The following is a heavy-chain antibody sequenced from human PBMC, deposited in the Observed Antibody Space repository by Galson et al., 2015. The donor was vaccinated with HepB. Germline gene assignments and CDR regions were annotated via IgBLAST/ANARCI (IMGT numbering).Heavy chain of an antibody. V-gene: IGHV1-69*02. CDR1: GGTFSSYS. J-gene: IGHJ4*02. D-gene: IGHD3-10*01. CDR2: IIPILGRT. Sequence: SVKVSCKASGGTFSSYSISWVRQAPGQGLEWMGRIIPILGRTHYAQKFQGRVLITADKSPNTAYMELSSLRFEDTAVYYCARFPTMVAPGIDWGQGTLVIVSS. CDR3: ARFPTMVAPGID.